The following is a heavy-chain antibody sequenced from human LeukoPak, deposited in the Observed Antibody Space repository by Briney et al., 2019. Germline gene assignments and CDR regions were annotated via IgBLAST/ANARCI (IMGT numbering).Heavy chain of an antibody. CDR2: IYSGGST. J-gene: IGHJ5*02. Sequence: GGSLRLSCAASGFTVSSSYMSWVRQAPGKGLEWVSVIYSGGSTYYADSVKGRFTISRDNSKNTLYLQMNSLRAEDTAVYYCARDRPSWGWFDPWGQGTLVTVSS. CDR1: GFTVSSSY. V-gene: IGHV3-53*01. CDR3: ARDRPSWGWFDP. D-gene: IGHD3-16*01.